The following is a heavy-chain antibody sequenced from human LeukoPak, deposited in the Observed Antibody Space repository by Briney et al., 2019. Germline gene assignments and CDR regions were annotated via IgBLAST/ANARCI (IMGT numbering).Heavy chain of an antibody. CDR1: GFTFDDYG. CDR3: ARRLEALDAFDV. J-gene: IGHJ3*01. D-gene: IGHD5-24*01. Sequence: GGSLRLSCAASGFTFDDYGMSWVRQAPGKGLEWVAGINWNGGSTGYADSVKGRSTISRDNAKNSLYLQMNSLGAEDTALYYCARRLEALDAFDVWGLGTMVTVSS. CDR2: INWNGGST. V-gene: IGHV3-20*04.